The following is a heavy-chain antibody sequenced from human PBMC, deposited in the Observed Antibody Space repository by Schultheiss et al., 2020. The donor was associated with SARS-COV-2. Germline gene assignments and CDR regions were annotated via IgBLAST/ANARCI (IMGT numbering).Heavy chain of an antibody. CDR2: IIPIFGTA. J-gene: IGHJ6*02. CDR3: ARYDSSSVYYYYGMDV. CDR1: GGTFSSYA. V-gene: IGHV1-69*01. D-gene: IGHD3-22*01. Sequence: VKVSCKASGGTFSSYAISWVRQAPGQGLEWMGGIIPIFGTANYAQKFQGRVTITADESTSTTYMELSSLRSEDTAVYYCARYDSSSVYYYYGMDVWGQGTTVTVSS.